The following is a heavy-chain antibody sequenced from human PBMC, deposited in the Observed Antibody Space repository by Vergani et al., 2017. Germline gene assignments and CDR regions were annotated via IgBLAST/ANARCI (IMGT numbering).Heavy chain of an antibody. V-gene: IGHV3-11*04. D-gene: IGHD4-11*01. Sequence: QVQLVESGGGLVKPGGSLRLSCAASGFTFSDYYMSWIRQAPGKGLEWVSYISSSGSTIYYADSVKGRFTISRDNSKNTLYLQMNSLRAEDTAVYYCARDAQNLYSNHQLDYWGQGTLVTVSS. J-gene: IGHJ4*02. CDR1: GFTFSDYY. CDR2: ISSSGSTI. CDR3: ARDAQNLYSNHQLDY.